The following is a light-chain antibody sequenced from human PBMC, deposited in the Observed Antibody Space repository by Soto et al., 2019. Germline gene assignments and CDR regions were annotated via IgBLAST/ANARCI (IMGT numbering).Light chain of an antibody. V-gene: IGKV1-5*03. CDR1: QSISSG. CDR2: RPS. CDR3: QHYDTYSGT. J-gene: IGKJ3*01. Sequence: DIQMTHSPSPLSASVEDRVTITSRPSQSISSGLAWFSKKPGKAPKLLIYRPSSLESGVPPRFSGSGSGSEFTLTISSLQPDDFATYYCQHYDTYSGTFGPGTEVDIK.